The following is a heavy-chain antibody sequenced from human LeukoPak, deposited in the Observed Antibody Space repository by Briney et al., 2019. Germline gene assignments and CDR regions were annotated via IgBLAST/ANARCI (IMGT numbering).Heavy chain of an antibody. CDR3: ARGRMAGTYVFDY. D-gene: IGHD6-19*01. J-gene: IGHJ4*02. V-gene: IGHV1-69*01. CDR1: GDTFCSYA. CDR2: IIPIFGTA. Sequence: GSSVKVTCKASGDTFCSYAISWVRQAPGQGLEWMGGIIPIFGTANYAQKFQGRVTITADESTSTAYMELTSLRSEDTAVYYCARGRMAGTYVFDYWGQGTLVTVSS.